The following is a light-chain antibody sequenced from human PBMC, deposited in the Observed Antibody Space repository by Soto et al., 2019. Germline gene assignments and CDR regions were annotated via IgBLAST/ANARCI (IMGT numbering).Light chain of an antibody. CDR2: AAT. Sequence: EIVMTQSPGTLSLSPGERATLSCRASQTITRNYFAWYQQKPGQPLRLLIYAATSRATGVPDRFSGSGSGTDFTLTISRLEPEDFAVYYCQQYGSTPQTFGQGTKLEIK. V-gene: IGKV3-20*01. CDR3: QQYGSTPQT. J-gene: IGKJ2*01. CDR1: QTITRNY.